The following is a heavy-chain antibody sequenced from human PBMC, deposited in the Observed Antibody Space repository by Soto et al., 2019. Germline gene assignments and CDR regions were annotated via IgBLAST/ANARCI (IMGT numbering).Heavy chain of an antibody. CDR1: GYTFTSYG. V-gene: IGHV1-3*01. Sequence: ASVKVSCKASGYTFTSYGIHWVRQAPGQRLEWMGWINAANGDTKYSPKFQGRVTITRDTSASTAYMELSSLRSEDTAVYYCVRRHVSATGIDWFDPWGQGTLVTSPQ. D-gene: IGHD6-13*01. CDR3: VRRHVSATGIDWFDP. CDR2: INAANGDT. J-gene: IGHJ5*02.